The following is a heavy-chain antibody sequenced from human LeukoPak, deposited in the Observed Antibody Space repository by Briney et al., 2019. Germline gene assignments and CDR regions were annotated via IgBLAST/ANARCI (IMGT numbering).Heavy chain of an antibody. V-gene: IGHV3-11*01. CDR2: ISSSGSTI. J-gene: IGHJ3*02. CDR1: GFTFSDYY. D-gene: IGHD3-22*01. Sequence: GGSLRLSCAASGFTFSDYYMSWIRQAPGKGLEWVSYISSSGSTIYYPDSVKGRFTISRDNAKNSLYLQMNSLRAEDTGVYYCARDKISSSARGYYYDSSGYYPDDAFDIWGQGTMVTVSS. CDR3: ARDKISSSARGYYYDSSGYYPDDAFDI.